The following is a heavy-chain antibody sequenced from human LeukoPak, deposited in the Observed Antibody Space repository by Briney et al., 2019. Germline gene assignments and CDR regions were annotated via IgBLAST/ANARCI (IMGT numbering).Heavy chain of an antibody. CDR2: IYTSGST. V-gene: IGHV4-4*07. Sequence: SETLSLTCTVSGGSISSYYSSWIRQPAGKGLEWIGPIYTSGSTNYNPTLKSRVTMSVDTSKNQFSLKLSSVTAADTAVYYCARDFLSKNAFDIWGQGTMVTVSS. J-gene: IGHJ3*02. CDR1: GGSISSYY. CDR3: ARDFLSKNAFDI.